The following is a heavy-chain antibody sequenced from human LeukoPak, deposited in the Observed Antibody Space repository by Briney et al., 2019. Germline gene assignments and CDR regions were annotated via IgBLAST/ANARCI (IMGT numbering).Heavy chain of an antibody. D-gene: IGHD6-13*01. CDR3: ARRGFGIAAAGTYFDY. CDR2: IYYSGRT. CDR1: GGSISSYF. Sequence: SETLSLTCSVSGGSISSYFWTWIRQPPGKGLEWIGFIYYSGRTNYNPSLKSRVTISVDTSKNQFSLKLRSVTAADTAVYYCARRGFGIAAAGTYFDYWGQGTLVTVSS. J-gene: IGHJ4*02. V-gene: IGHV4-59*01.